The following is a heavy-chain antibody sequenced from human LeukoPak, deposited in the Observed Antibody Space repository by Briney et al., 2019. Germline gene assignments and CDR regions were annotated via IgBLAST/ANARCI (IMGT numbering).Heavy chain of an antibody. J-gene: IGHJ6*03. D-gene: IGHD1-26*01. V-gene: IGHV3-11*04. CDR2: ISSSGSTI. CDR3: ARATWDPNYYYYMDV. Sequence: GGSLRLSCAASGFTFSDYYMSWIRQAPGKGLEWVSYISSSGSTIYYADSVKGRFTISRDNAKNSLYLQMNSLRAEDTAVYYCARATWDPNYYYYMDVWGKGTTVTISS. CDR1: GFTFSDYY.